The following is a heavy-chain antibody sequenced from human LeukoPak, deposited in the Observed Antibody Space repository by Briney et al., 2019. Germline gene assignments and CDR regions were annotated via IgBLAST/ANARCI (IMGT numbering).Heavy chain of an antibody. CDR1: GFTFSTYS. D-gene: IGHD5-18*01. CDR2: ISSSSTYT. CDR3: ARVVGGYSYGPIDY. V-gene: IGHV3-21*01. J-gene: IGHJ4*02. Sequence: PGGSLRLSCAASGFTFSTYSMNWVRQAPGKGLEWVSSISSSSTYTYYADSVRGRLTISRDNAKNSLYLQMNSLRAEDTAVYYCARVVGGYSYGPIDYWGQGTLVTVSS.